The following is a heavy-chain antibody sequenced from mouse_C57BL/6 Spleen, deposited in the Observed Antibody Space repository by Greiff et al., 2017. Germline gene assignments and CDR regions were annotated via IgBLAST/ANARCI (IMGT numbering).Heavy chain of an antibody. CDR2: IYPGDGDT. V-gene: IGHV1-80*01. Sequence: LQQSGASVKISCKASGYAFSSYWMNWVKQRPGKGLEWIGQIYPGDGDTNYNGKFKGTATLTADKSSSTAYMQLSSLTSEDSAVYFCARRQTTVGDYYAMDYWGQGTSVTVSS. D-gene: IGHD1-1*01. CDR1: GYAFSSYW. CDR3: ARRQTTVGDYYAMDY. J-gene: IGHJ4*01.